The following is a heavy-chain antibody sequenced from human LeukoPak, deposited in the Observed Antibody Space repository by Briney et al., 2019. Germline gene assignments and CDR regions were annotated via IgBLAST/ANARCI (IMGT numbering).Heavy chain of an antibody. CDR3: ARDRLTTVTTFHFDY. J-gene: IGHJ4*02. V-gene: IGHV3-33*01. D-gene: IGHD4-17*01. CDR2: LWSDSTNK. Sequence: PGRSLRLSCAASGFTFSTYAMHWVRQAPGKGREWVAVLWSDSTNKYYAHSVRGRFTNSRDNSTNTLYLQMSSLRAEGTAMYYSARDRLTTVTTFHFDYWGEGTLVTVSS. CDR1: GFTFSTYA.